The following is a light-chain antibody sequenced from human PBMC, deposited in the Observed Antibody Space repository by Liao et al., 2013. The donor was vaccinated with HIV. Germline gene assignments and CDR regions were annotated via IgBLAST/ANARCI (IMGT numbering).Light chain of an antibody. CDR3: QSADSSGTYVV. CDR2: KDS. V-gene: IGLV3-25*03. CDR1: ALPKQY. J-gene: IGLJ2*01. Sequence: SYELTQPPSVSVSPGQTASITCSGDALPKQYAYWYQQKPGLAPVLVIYKDSERPSGIPERFSGSSSGTRVTLTISGVQAEDEADYYCQSADSSGTYVVFGGGTKLTVL.